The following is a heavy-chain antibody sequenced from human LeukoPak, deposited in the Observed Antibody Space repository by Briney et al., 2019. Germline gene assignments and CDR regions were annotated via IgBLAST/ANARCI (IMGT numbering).Heavy chain of an antibody. D-gene: IGHD3-3*01. J-gene: IGHJ4*02. Sequence: GGSLRLSWAASGFTFRNYWVHWARQAPGKGLLWVSHIKGDGSYTNYADSVKGRFTISRDNAKNTLYLHMNSLRAEDTAVYYCARVYYDSLSGYSRHVDYWGQGTLVTVSS. CDR1: GFTFRNYW. CDR3: ARVYYDSLSGYSRHVDY. V-gene: IGHV3-74*01. CDR2: IKGDGSYT.